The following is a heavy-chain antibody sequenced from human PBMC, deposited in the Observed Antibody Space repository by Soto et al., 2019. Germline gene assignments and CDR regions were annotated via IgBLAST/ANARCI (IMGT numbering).Heavy chain of an antibody. CDR2: IYYSGST. CDR1: GGSISSSSYY. J-gene: IGHJ4*02. Sequence: QLQLQESGPGLVKPSETLSLTCTVSGGSISSSSYYWGWIRQPPGKGLEWIGSIYYSGSTYYNPSLKSRVTISVDTSKIQFSLKLSSVTAADTAVYYCASSYYYDSSGYGYWGQGTLVTVSS. CDR3: ASSYYYDSSGYGY. V-gene: IGHV4-39*01. D-gene: IGHD3-22*01.